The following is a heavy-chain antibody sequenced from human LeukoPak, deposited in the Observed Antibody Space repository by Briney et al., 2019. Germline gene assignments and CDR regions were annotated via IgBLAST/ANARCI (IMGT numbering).Heavy chain of an antibody. V-gene: IGHV4-38-2*02. D-gene: IGHD1-26*01. CDR2: IYHSGST. CDR3: MRANTVMGATGIGAFDI. CDR1: GYSISSGYY. J-gene: IGHJ3*02. Sequence: HPSETLSLTCTVSGYSISSGYYWGWIRQPPGKGLEWIGSIYHSGSTYYNSSLESRVTISLDTSKNQFSLKLSSVTAADTAVYYCMRANTVMGATGIGAFDIWGQGTMVTVSS.